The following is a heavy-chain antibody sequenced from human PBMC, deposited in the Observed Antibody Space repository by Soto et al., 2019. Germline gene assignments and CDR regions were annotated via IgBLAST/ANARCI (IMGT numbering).Heavy chain of an antibody. D-gene: IGHD1-26*01. V-gene: IGHV3-15*01. Sequence: GGSLRLSCAASGFTFSNAWMSWVRQAPGKGLEWVGRIKSKTDGGTTDYAAPVKGRFTISRDDSKNTLYLQMNSLKTEDTAVYYCTTSPYIVGATDIWVQGTMVTVSS. CDR3: TTSPYIVGATDI. CDR2: IKSKTDGGTT. CDR1: GFTFSNAW. J-gene: IGHJ3*02.